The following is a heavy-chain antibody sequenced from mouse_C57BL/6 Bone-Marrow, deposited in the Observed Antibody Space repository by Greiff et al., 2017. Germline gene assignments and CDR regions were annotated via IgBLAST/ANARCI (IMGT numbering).Heavy chain of an antibody. D-gene: IGHD1-1*01. Sequence: EVKLKESGPELVKPGDSVKISCKASGYSFTGYFMNWVMQSHGKSLEWIGRINPYNGDTFYNQKFKGKATLTVDKSSSTAHMELRSLTSEDSAVYYCAKTLLLRYQQGGQGTTLTVSS. CDR1: GYSFTGYF. CDR3: AKTLLLRYQQ. CDR2: INPYNGDT. V-gene: IGHV1-20*01. J-gene: IGHJ2*01.